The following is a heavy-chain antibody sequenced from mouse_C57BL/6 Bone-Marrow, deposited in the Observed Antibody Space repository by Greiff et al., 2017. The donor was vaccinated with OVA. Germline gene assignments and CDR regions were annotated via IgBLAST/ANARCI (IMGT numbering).Heavy chain of an antibody. CDR3: ARDGYYGSSLRPFAY. Sequence: QVQLQQSGAELVKPGASVKISCKASGYAFSSYWMNWVKQRPGKGLEWIGQIYPGDGDTNYNGKFKGKATLTADKSSSTAYMQLSSLTSEDSAVYFCARDGYYGSSLRPFAYWGQGTLVTVSA. D-gene: IGHD1-1*01. CDR1: GYAFSSYW. J-gene: IGHJ3*01. CDR2: IYPGDGDT. V-gene: IGHV1-80*01.